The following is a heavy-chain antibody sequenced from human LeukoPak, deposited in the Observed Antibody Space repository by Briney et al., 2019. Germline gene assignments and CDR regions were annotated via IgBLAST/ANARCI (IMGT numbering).Heavy chain of an antibody. D-gene: IGHD1-1*01. Sequence: PSETLSLTCTVSGGSISSYYWSWIRQPPGKGLEWIGYIYYSGSTNYNPPLKSRVSISIDTSRSQFSLKVSSVTAADTAVYYCARHGTTGTNLNWFDPWGQGTLATVSS. CDR3: ARHGTTGTNLNWFDP. CDR1: GGSISSYY. V-gene: IGHV4-59*01. CDR2: IYYSGST. J-gene: IGHJ5*02.